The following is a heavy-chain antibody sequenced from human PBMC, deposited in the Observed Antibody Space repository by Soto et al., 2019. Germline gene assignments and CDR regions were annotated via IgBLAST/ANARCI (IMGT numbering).Heavy chain of an antibody. CDR1: GGSISSCDYY. J-gene: IGHJ4*02. Sequence: SEALSLTCTVSGGSISSCDYYWIWIRQPPWKGLEWIWYIYYSGRTYYTPSLKSRVTISVDTSKNQFSLKLSSVTAADTAVYYCARVGDIVATIYYFDYWGQGTLVTVSS. V-gene: IGHV4-30-4*01. CDR3: ARVGDIVATIYYFDY. D-gene: IGHD5-12*01. CDR2: IYYSGRT.